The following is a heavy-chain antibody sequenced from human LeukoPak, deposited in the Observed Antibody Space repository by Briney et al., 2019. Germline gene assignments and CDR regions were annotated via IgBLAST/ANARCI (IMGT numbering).Heavy chain of an antibody. V-gene: IGHV3-11*01. CDR3: ARDSHFGYYGSGSYYDYYYGMDV. D-gene: IGHD3-10*01. CDR1: GFTFSDYY. CDR2: ISSSGSTI. Sequence: GGSLRLSCAGSGFTFSDYYMSWIRQAPGKGLEWVSYISSSGSTIYYADSVKGRFTISRDNAKNSLYLQMNSLRAEDTAVYYCARDSHFGYYGSGSYYDYYYGMDVWGQGTTVTVSS. J-gene: IGHJ6*02.